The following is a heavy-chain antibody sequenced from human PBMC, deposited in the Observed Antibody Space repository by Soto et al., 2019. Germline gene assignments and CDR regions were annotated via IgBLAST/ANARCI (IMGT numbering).Heavy chain of an antibody. V-gene: IGHV1-69*02. CDR3: ARTSDIVVVVAAPGAFDI. CDR1: GGTFSSYT. J-gene: IGHJ3*02. D-gene: IGHD2-15*01. CDR2: IIPILGIA. Sequence: ASVKVSCKASGGTFSSYTISWVRQAPGQGLEWMGRIIPILGIANYAQKFQGRVTITADKSTSTAYMELSSLRSEDTAVYYCARTSDIVVVVAAPGAFDIWGQGTMVTVSS.